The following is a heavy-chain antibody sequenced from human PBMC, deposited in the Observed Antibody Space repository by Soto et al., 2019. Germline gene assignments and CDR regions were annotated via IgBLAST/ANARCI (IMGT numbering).Heavy chain of an antibody. D-gene: IGHD3-3*01. CDR1: GFIFSNNG. CDR2: MSYDGSDT. V-gene: IGHV3-30*02. Sequence: PGVSLRLSCVGSGFIFSNNGMHWVRQTPGKGLEWVAFMSYDGSDTFYADSVKGRFTISRDNSKNTLYLQMNSLRAEDTAVYYCAKDRGDIWSGSTLGYGMEGWGQGTTVTVSS. CDR3: AKDRGDIWSGSTLGYGMEG. J-gene: IGHJ6*02.